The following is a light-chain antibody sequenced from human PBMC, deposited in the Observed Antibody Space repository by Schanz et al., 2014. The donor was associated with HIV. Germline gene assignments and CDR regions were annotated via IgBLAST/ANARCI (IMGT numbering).Light chain of an antibody. Sequence: QSALTQPRSVSGSPGQSVTISCTGTSSDVGGYNYVSWYQQHPGKVPKLMIYEGSKRPSGVPDRFSGSKSGNTASLTVSGLQAEDEADYYCSSYAGSNNLVFGGGTKLTVL. J-gene: IGLJ2*01. CDR3: SSYAGSNNLV. CDR2: EGS. V-gene: IGLV2-8*01. CDR1: SSDVGGYNY.